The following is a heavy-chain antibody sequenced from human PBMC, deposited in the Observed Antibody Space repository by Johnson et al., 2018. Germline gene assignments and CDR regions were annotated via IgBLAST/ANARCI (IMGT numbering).Heavy chain of an antibody. D-gene: IGHD5-24*01. V-gene: IGHV3-7*01. Sequence: VQLVQSGGGLVQPGGSLRLSCAASGFTFSSYWMSWVRQAPGKGLEWVANIKQEGNEKYYVDSVKGRFTISRDNAKNSLYLQMNSLGAEDTAVYYCARRRDDSNTRAAFDIWGQGTMVTVSS. J-gene: IGHJ3*02. CDR3: ARRRDDSNTRAAFDI. CDR1: GFTFSSYW. CDR2: IKQEGNEK.